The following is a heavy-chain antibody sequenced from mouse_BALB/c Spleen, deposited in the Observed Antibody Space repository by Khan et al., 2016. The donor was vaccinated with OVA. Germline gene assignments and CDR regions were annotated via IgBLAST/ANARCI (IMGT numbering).Heavy chain of an antibody. CDR2: INTYTGEP. J-gene: IGHJ1*01. Sequence: QIQLVQSGPEPKKPGETVKISCKASGYTFTNHGMNWVKQAPGKGLKWMGWINTYTGEPTYADDFKGRFAFSLETSASTAYLQINNLKNEDMATYFCARGYCYFDVWGAGTPVTVSS. V-gene: IGHV9-1*02. CDR3: ARGYCYFDV. CDR1: GYTFTNHG.